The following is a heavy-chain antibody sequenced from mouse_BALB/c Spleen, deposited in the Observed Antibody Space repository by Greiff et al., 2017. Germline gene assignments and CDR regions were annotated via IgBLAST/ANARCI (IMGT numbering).Heavy chain of an antibody. CDR3: AREGYDGNY. V-gene: IGHV5-17*02. J-gene: IGHJ2*01. CDR1: GFTFSSFG. D-gene: IGHD2-14*01. CDR2: ISSGSSTI. Sequence: EVQGVESGGGLVQPGGSRKLSCAASGFTFSSFGMHWVRQAPEKGLEWVAYISSGSSTIYYADTVKGRFTISRDNPKNTLFLQMTSLRSEDTAMYYCAREGYDGNYWGQGTTLTVSS.